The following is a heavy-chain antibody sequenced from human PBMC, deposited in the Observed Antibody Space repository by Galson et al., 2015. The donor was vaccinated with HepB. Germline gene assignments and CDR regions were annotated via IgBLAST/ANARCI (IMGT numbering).Heavy chain of an antibody. V-gene: IGHV3-73*01. CDR3: TTLGLNYYYDSSGYYNY. J-gene: IGHJ4*02. CDR1: GFTFSGSA. Sequence: SLRLSCAASGFTFSGSAMHWVRQASGKGLEWVGRIRSKANSYATAYAASVKGRFTISRDDSKNTAYLQMNSLKTEDTAVYYCTTLGLNYYYDSSGYYNYWGQGTLVTVSS. D-gene: IGHD3-22*01. CDR2: IRSKANSYAT.